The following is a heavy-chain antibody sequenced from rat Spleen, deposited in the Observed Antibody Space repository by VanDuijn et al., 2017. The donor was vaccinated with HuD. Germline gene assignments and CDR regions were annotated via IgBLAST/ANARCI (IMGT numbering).Heavy chain of an antibody. CDR3: TRDHMMVVIRD. Sequence: QVQLRESGPGLVQPSQTLSLTCTVSGFSLTSYHVTWVRQPPGKGLEWMGVIWTDGNTAYNSLLKSRLSISRDTSKSQVFLKMNSLQTDDTGTYYCTRDHMMVVIRDWGQGVMVTVSS. V-gene: IGHV2-43*01. J-gene: IGHJ2*01. CDR1: GFSLTSYH. D-gene: IGHD1-12*02. CDR2: IWTDGNT.